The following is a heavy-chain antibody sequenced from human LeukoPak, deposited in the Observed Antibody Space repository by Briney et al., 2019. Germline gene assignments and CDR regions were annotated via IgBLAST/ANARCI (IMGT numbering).Heavy chain of an antibody. V-gene: IGHV3-21*01. D-gene: IGHD3-22*01. CDR2: ISSSSSYI. J-gene: IGHJ4*02. CDR3: ASDYYDSSGYYYFDY. Sequence: GGSLRLSCAASGFTFSTYSMNWVRQAPGKGLEWVSSISSSSSYIYYADSVKGRFTTSRDNAKNSLYLQMNSLRAEDTAVYYCASDYYDSSGYYYFDYWGQGTLVTVSS. CDR1: GFTFSTYS.